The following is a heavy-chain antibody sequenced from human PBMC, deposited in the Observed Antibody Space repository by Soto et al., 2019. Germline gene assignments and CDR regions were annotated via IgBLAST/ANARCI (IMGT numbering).Heavy chain of an antibody. D-gene: IGHD5-12*01. Sequence: QVQLVQSGPEVKKPGASMRVSGKASGFILNHYVINWARQAPGQGIEWVGGLSDQGQNAHYAEKFQDRVTITKDTSTATSYLEVTSLRSDDSAVYFCARAGYDRSGHDDPQGGAFDVWGLGTVVTVSS. CDR1: GFILNHYV. V-gene: IGHV1-18*01. J-gene: IGHJ3*01. CDR2: LSDQGQNA. CDR3: ARAGYDRSGHDDPQGGAFDV.